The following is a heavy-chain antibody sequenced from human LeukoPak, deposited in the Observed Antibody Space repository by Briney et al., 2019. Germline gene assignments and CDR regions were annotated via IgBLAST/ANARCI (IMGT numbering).Heavy chain of an antibody. CDR3: ARRPVDYSSSDHAFDV. J-gene: IGHJ3*01. Sequence: SETLSLTCTVSGGSISSRSYYWGWIRQPPGKGLEWIGSIYYSGSPDYSPSLKSRVTISVATSKTQFSLKMSSVTAADTAVYYCARRPVDYSSSDHAFDVWGPGTMVTVSS. CDR1: GGSISSRSYY. V-gene: IGHV4-39*07. CDR2: IYYSGSP. D-gene: IGHD3-22*01.